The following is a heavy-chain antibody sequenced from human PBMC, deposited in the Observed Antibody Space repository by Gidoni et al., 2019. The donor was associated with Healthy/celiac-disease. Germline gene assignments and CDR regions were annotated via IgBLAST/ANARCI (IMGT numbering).Heavy chain of an antibody. CDR2: IYYSGST. CDR3: ARGASYGDYAGTFDY. CDR1: GGSIRSYY. V-gene: IGHV4-59*01. D-gene: IGHD4-17*01. J-gene: IGHJ4*02. Sequence: QVQLQESGPGLVKPSETLSLTCTVSGGSIRSYYWSWIRQPPGKGLEWIGYIYYSGSTNYNPSLKSRVTISVDTSKNQFSLKLSSVTAADTAVYYCARGASYGDYAGTFDYWGQGTLVTVSS.